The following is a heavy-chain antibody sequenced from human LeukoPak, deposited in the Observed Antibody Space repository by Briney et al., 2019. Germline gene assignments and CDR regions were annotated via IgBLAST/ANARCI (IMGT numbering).Heavy chain of an antibody. D-gene: IGHD1-26*01. Sequence: SETLSLTCTVSGYSISSGYYWGWIRQPPGKGLESIGSIYHSGSTYYNPSLKSRVTISVDTSKNQFSLKLSSVTAADTAVYYCARDGRLLHYFDYWGQGTLVTVSS. CDR2: IYHSGST. V-gene: IGHV4-38-2*02. CDR1: GYSISSGYY. CDR3: ARDGRLLHYFDY. J-gene: IGHJ4*02.